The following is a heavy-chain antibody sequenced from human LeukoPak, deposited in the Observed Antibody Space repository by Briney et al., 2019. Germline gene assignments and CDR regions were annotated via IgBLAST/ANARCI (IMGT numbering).Heavy chain of an antibody. Sequence: PGGSLRLSCGASGFAFSSHGMHWFRQAPGKGLEWLTIIWYDGSEKYYADSVKGRFTVSRDNSKNTVYLQMNSLRAEDTAVYYCGKDLGSSARYPDRVDYWGQGTLVAVSS. CDR2: IWYDGSEK. CDR3: GKDLGSSARYPDRVDY. CDR1: GFAFSSHG. V-gene: IGHV3-33*06. D-gene: IGHD2-2*01. J-gene: IGHJ4*02.